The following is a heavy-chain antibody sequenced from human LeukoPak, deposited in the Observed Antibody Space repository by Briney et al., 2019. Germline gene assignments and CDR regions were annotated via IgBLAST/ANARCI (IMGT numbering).Heavy chain of an antibody. CDR3: ARDNSVRDEAWWFNP. J-gene: IGHJ5*02. CDR2: ISPSGGST. D-gene: IGHD5-24*01. Sequence: ASVKVSRKAFGYTFTSNYMHWVRQAPGQGPEWMGVISPSGGSTTYAQKFQGRITLTRDMSTSTDYLELSSLRSEDTAVYYCARDNSVRDEAWWFNPWGQGTLVTVSS. V-gene: IGHV1-46*01. CDR1: GYTFTSNY.